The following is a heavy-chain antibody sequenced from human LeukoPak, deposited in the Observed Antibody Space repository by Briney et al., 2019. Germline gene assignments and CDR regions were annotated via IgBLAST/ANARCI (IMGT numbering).Heavy chain of an antibody. V-gene: IGHV4-4*07. CDR3: ARERLDEYYYGSGSYFPPYYYYYYYMDV. Sequence: TSETLSLTCTVSGGSISSYYWSWIRQPAGKGLERIGRIYTSGSTNYNPSLKSRVTMSVDTSKNQFSLKLSSVTAADTAVYYCARERLDEYYYGSGSYFPPYYYYYYYMDVWGKGTTVTVSS. D-gene: IGHD3-10*01. CDR2: IYTSGST. J-gene: IGHJ6*03. CDR1: GGSISSYY.